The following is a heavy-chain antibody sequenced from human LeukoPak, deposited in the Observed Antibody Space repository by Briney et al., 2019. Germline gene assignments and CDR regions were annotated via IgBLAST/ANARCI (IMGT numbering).Heavy chain of an antibody. V-gene: IGHV4-61*01. CDR1: GGSLSSAMYY. Sequence: SETLSLTCTVSGGSLSSAMYYWTWIRQPPGKGPEWIGYIYYSGSANYNPSLKSRVTISVDTSKNQFSLKLSSVTAADTAAYYCARGDYSSGRSDYWGQGTLVTVSS. CDR2: IYYSGSA. CDR3: ARGDYSSGRSDY. D-gene: IGHD6-19*01. J-gene: IGHJ4*02.